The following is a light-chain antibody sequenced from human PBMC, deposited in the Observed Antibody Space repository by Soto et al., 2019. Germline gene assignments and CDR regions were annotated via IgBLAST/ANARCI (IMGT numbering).Light chain of an antibody. CDR1: QGVSNY. CDR3: QRYDDAPRT. J-gene: IGKJ1*01. CDR2: AAS. V-gene: IGKV1-27*01. Sequence: DIQMTQSPSSLSASVGDRVTITCRASQGVSNYLAWYQQKPGKVPQLLIYAASTLQLGVPSRFSGSGSGTDFILTINSLQHEDVATYYCQRYDDAPRTFGQGTKVEIK.